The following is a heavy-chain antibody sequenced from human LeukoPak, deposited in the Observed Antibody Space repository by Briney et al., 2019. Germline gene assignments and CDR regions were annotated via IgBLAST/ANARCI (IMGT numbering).Heavy chain of an antibody. CDR2: IYYSGST. CDR1: GGSISSYY. D-gene: IGHD4-23*01. Sequence: PSETLSLTCTVSGGSISSYYWSWIRQPPGKGLEWIGYIYYSGSTYYNPSLKSRVTISVDTSKNQFSLKLSSVTAADTAVYYCARGSTVALDYWGQGTLVTVSS. V-gene: IGHV4-59*12. J-gene: IGHJ4*02. CDR3: ARGSTVALDY.